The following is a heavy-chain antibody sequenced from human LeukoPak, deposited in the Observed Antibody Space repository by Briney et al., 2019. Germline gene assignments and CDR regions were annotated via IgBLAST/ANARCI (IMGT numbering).Heavy chain of an antibody. J-gene: IGHJ4*02. CDR3: ARGGNSSWDY. V-gene: IGHV3-7*01. Sequence: GGSLRLSCAASGFVFSNYWMSWVRLAPGKGLEWVANIKPDGTEEYYVDSLKGRFTISRDNAKNSLYLQMNSLRVEDTAVYYCARGGNSSWDYWGQGALVTVSS. CDR2: IKPDGTEE. CDR1: GFVFSNYW. D-gene: IGHD6-6*01.